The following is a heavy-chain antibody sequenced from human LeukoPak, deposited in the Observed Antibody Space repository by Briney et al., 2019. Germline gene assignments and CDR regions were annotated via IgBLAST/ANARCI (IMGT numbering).Heavy chain of an antibody. CDR1: GGSISSGNYY. Sequence: SETLSLTCTVSGGSISSGNYYWSWIRQPAGKGLEWIGRIYTSGSTNYNPSLKSRVTMSVDTSKNQFSLKLSSVTAADTAVYYCARVNLAIMMAPDWDQGTLVTVYS. J-gene: IGHJ4*02. D-gene: IGHD5-24*01. CDR3: ARVNLAIMMAPD. CDR2: IYTSGST. V-gene: IGHV4-61*02.